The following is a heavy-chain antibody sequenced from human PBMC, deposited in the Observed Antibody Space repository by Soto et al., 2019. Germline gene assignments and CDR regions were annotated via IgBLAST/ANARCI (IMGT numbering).Heavy chain of an antibody. CDR2: IYYSGST. CDR3: AREAGYGDYGVRWFDP. D-gene: IGHD4-17*01. V-gene: IGHV4-31*03. CDR1: GGSISSGGYY. Sequence: QVQLQESGPGLVKPSQTLSLTCTVSGGSISSGGYYWSWIRQHPGKGLAWIGYIYYSGSTYYNPSLKSRVTISVATSKNQFSLKLSSVTAADTAVYYCAREAGYGDYGVRWFDPWGQGTLVTVSS. J-gene: IGHJ5*02.